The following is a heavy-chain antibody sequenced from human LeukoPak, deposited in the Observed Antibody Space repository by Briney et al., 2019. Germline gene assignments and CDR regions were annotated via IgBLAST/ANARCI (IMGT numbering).Heavy chain of an antibody. D-gene: IGHD1-26*01. V-gene: IGHV4-39*07. CDR1: GGSISSSSFY. J-gene: IGHJ4*02. CDR2: IYYRGST. CDR3: ARDLGGIYFDY. Sequence: PSETLSLTCTVSGGSISSSSFYWGWIRQPPGKGLEWIGTIYYRGSTYYNPSLKSRVTISVDTSKNQLSLKLSSVTAADTAVYYCARDLGGIYFDYWGQGTLVTVSS.